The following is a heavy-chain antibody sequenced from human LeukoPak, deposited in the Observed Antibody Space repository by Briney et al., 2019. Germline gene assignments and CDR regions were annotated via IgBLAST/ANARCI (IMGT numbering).Heavy chain of an antibody. Sequence: GESLRLSCAASGFIFSSYSMNWVRQAPGKGLEWVSSISSSSSYIYYADSVKGRFTISRDNGKNSLYLQMNSLRAEDTAVYYCARDRTGTNDAFDIWGQGTMVTVSS. CDR2: ISSSSSYI. D-gene: IGHD1-7*01. CDR3: ARDRTGTNDAFDI. J-gene: IGHJ3*02. V-gene: IGHV3-21*01. CDR1: GFIFSSYS.